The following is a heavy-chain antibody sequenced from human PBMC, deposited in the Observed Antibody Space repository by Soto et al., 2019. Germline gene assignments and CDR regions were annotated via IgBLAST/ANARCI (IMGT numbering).Heavy chain of an antibody. Sequence: GESLKISCKGSGYSFTSHWVVWVRQMPGKGLEWMGIIYPSDSDTRDNPSFQGQVTISADKSISTAYLQWSSLKASDTALYYCARWSYGGSYYLFAYWGRGTLVTGSS. CDR3: ARWSYGGSYYLFAY. CDR1: GYSFTSHW. J-gene: IGHJ4*02. D-gene: IGHD1-26*01. V-gene: IGHV5-51*01. CDR2: IYPSDSDT.